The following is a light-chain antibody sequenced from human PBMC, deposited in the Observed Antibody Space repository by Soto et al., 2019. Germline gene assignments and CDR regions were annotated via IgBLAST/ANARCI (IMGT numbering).Light chain of an antibody. V-gene: IGKV3-20*01. CDR2: GAS. CDR3: EQYASSPQT. J-gene: IGKJ1*01. Sequence: EIVLTQSPGTLSLSQGERATLSCRASQSVSSSYLAWYQQKPGQAPRLLIDGASSRATGIPDRFSGSGSGTDFALTVSRLEPEDFAVYYCEQYASSPQTFGQGTTVEIK. CDR1: QSVSSSY.